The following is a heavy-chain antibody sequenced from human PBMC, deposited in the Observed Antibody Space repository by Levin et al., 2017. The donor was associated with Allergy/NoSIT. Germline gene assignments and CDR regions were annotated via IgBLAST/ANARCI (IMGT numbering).Heavy chain of an antibody. V-gene: IGHV1-69*01. CDR1: GGTFSSYA. J-gene: IGHJ4*02. D-gene: IGHD2-2*01. Sequence: PGESLKISCKASGGTFSSYAISWVRQAPGQGLEWMGGIIPIFGTANYAQKFQGRVTITADESTSTAYMELSSLRSEDTAVYYCARLGYCSSTSCSHFDYWGQGTLVTVSS. CDR2: IIPIFGTA. CDR3: ARLGYCSSTSCSHFDY.